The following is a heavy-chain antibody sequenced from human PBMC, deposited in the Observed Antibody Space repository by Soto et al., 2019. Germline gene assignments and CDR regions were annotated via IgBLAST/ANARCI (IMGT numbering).Heavy chain of an antibody. CDR3: ARGVVVAARDYYYYGMDV. D-gene: IGHD2-15*01. J-gene: IGHJ6*02. Sequence: SETLSLTFDDFGRPIRSSNWRSWVRQPPGKGLEWIGEIYRSGSTNYNPSLNSRVTISVDKSKNQFSLKLSSVTAADTAVYYCARGVVVAARDYYYYGMDVWGQGTTVTVS. CDR1: GRPIRSSNW. V-gene: IGHV4-4*02. CDR2: IYRSGST.